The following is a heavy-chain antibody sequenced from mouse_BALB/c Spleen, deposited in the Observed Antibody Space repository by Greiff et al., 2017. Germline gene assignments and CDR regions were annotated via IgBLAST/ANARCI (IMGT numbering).Heavy chain of an antibody. CDR1: GFTFTTYA. Sequence: EVKVEESGGGLVQPGGSVKLSCEASGFTFTTYAMNWVRQAPGKGLEWVARIRSKSNNYETNYADSVKDMFTISRDYSQSMLYLQMNNLKTEDTAMYYCVRDGNYGGAMDYWGQGTSVTVSS. CDR3: VRDGNYGGAMDY. CDR2: IRSKSNNYET. J-gene: IGHJ4*01. D-gene: IGHD2-1*01. V-gene: IGHV10-1*02.